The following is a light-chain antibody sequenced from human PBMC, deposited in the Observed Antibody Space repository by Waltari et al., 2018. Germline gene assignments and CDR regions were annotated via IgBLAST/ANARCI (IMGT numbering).Light chain of an antibody. CDR3: QSYDSSLSGS. V-gene: IGLV1-40*01. CDR1: SSNIGAGYD. CDR2: GNS. Sequence: QSVLTQPPSVSGAPGQRVTIPCTGSSSNIGAGYDVHWYQQLPGTAPKLLIYGNSNRPSGVPDRFSGSKSGTSASLAITGLQAEDEADYYCQSYDSSLSGSFGGGTKLTVL. J-gene: IGLJ3*02.